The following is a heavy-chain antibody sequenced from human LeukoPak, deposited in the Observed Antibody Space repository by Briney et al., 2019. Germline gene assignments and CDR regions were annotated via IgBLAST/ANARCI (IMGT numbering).Heavy chain of an antibody. CDR3: ASSYGSSAYYPFDY. D-gene: IGHD3-22*01. CDR1: GFAFRNNA. Sequence: GGSLRPSCVASGFAFRNNAMSWVRQAPGKGLEWVSLISDSGGSTNYADSVKGRFTISRDNSKNTLYLQMNTLRAEDTAIYYCASSYGSSAYYPFDYWGQGTLVTVFS. V-gene: IGHV3-23*01. CDR2: ISDSGGST. J-gene: IGHJ4*02.